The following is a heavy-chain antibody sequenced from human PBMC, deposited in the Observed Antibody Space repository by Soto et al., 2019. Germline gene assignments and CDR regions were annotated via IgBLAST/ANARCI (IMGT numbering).Heavy chain of an antibody. CDR3: ARDRWTPYPTVTTDRFDY. CDR2: ISYDGSNK. Sequence: QVQLVESGGGVVQPGRSLRLSCAASGFTFSSYAMHWVRQAPGKGLEWVAVISYDGSNKYYADSVKGRFTISRDNSKNTLYLQMNSLRAEDTAVYYCARDRWTPYPTVTTDRFDYWGQGTLVTVSS. V-gene: IGHV3-30-3*01. CDR1: GFTFSSYA. J-gene: IGHJ4*02. D-gene: IGHD4-17*01.